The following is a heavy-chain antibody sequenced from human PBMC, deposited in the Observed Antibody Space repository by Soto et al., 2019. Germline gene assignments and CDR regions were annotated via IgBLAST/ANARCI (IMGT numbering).Heavy chain of an antibody. Sequence: PSETLSLTCTVSGGSISSGGYSWSWIRQPPGKGLEWIGYIYHSGSTYYNPSLKSRVTISVDRSKNQFSLKLSSVTAADTAVYYCARAFIVGGCLRRFDPWGQGTLVTVSS. CDR3: ARAFIVGGCLRRFDP. J-gene: IGHJ5*02. CDR1: GGSISSGGYS. D-gene: IGHD2-15*01. CDR2: IYHSGST. V-gene: IGHV4-30-2*01.